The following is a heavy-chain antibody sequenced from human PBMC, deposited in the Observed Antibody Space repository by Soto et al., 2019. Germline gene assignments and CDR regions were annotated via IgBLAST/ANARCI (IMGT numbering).Heavy chain of an antibody. CDR2: ISAGSGIT. CDR1: GYTFTSNT. V-gene: IGHV1-3*01. J-gene: IGHJ4*01. D-gene: IGHD6-6*01. Sequence: ASVKVSCQASGYTFTSNTIHWLRQAPGQRPEWVGWISAGSGITKYSQKSQGRVSITRDTSASTAYMELSGLASEDTAVYYCARAVSSALDYWGQGTLVTVSS. CDR3: ARAVSSALDY.